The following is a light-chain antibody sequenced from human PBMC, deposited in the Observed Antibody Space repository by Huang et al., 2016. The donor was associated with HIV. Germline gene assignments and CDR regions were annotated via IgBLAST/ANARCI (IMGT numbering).Light chain of an antibody. V-gene: IGKV1-16*01. CDR2: AAS. Sequence: DIQMTQSPSFLSTSVGARVTITCRASQEINNRLAWYRQKPGKAPESLIYAASNLQSGVPSRFSGSGSGTYFTLTISSLQPEDFATYYCQQFDTFPYTFGRGTRLDI. CDR3: QQFDTFPYT. J-gene: IGKJ2*01. CDR1: QEINNR.